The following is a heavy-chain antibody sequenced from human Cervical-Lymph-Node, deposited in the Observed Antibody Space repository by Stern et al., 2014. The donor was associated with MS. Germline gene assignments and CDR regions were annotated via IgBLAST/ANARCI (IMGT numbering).Heavy chain of an antibody. J-gene: IGHJ4*02. V-gene: IGHV1-46*01. D-gene: IGHD4-17*01. CDR3: ALMTTVTRGFDY. CDR2: INPSGGST. CDR1: GYTFTDYY. Sequence: DQLVDSGAAVKKPGASVKVSCQTSGYTFTDYYLHWGRKAPGQGLEWMGIINPSGGSTSYAQKFQGRVTLTRDTSTGTVYMELSSLRSEDTAVYYCALMTTVTRGFDYWGQGTLVTVSS.